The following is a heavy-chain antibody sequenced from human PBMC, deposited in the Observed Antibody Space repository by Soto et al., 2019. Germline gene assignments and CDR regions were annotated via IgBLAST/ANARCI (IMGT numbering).Heavy chain of an antibody. J-gene: IGHJ4*02. CDR2: ITDSGGST. D-gene: IGHD4-17*01. V-gene: IGHV3-23*01. CDR1: GFTFNNYG. Sequence: EVQLLESGGGLVQPGGSLRLSCAASGFTFNNYGMSWVRQAPGKGLEWVSAITDSGGSTYYADSVKGRFTISRDNSKNTVYLQMNSLRAEDTAVYYCAKAATVGTLYYFDYWGQGTLVTVSS. CDR3: AKAATVGTLYYFDY.